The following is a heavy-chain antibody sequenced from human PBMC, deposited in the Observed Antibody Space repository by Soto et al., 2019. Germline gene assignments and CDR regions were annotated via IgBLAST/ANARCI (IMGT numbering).Heavy chain of an antibody. CDR3: ARGLSVTLFDN. D-gene: IGHD4-17*01. CDR1: GGSISTGGYY. V-gene: IGHV4-31*03. J-gene: IGHJ4*02. Sequence: QVQLQESVPVLVKPSQTLSLTCTVSGGSISTGGYYWTWIRQHPGKGLEWIGYIYYSGSTYYNPSLKSRVTISVDTSKNQFSLKLSSVTAADTAVYYCARGLSVTLFDNWGQGTLVTVSS. CDR2: IYYSGST.